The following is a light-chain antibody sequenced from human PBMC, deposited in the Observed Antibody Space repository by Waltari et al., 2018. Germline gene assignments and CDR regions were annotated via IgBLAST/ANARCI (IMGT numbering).Light chain of an antibody. CDR3: CSYAGSYLWV. V-gene: IGLV2-11*01. CDR2: DVS. CDR1: SSVVGGYDV. Sequence: QSALTQPRSVSGSPGQSVTIPCTGTSSVVGGYDVVSWYQQHPGKAPKFMIYDVSKRPSGVPDRFSGSKSGNTASLTISGLQAEDEADYYCCSYAGSYLWVFGGGTKLTVL. J-gene: IGLJ3*02.